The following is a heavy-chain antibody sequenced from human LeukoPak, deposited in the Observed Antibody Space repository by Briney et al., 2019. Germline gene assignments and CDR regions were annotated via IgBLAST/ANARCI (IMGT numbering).Heavy chain of an antibody. J-gene: IGHJ4*02. Sequence: PGGSLRLSCVASGFTVSSNYMSWFRQAPGEGLECVSVIYSGGSTYYADSVKGRFTIFRSNYKNTLYLQMNSLRAEDTAVYYCARDRGHLDYWGQGTLVTVSS. CDR3: ARDRGHLDY. CDR2: IYSGGST. D-gene: IGHD6-25*01. V-gene: IGHV3-66*01. CDR1: GFTVSSNY.